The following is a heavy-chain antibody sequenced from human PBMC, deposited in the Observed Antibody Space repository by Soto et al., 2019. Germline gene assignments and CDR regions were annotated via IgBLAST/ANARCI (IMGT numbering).Heavy chain of an antibody. CDR3: ARVAAAGTIDAFDI. V-gene: IGHV1-2*04. D-gene: IGHD6-13*01. J-gene: IGHJ3*02. CDR2: INPNSGGT. Sequence: ASVKVSCKASGYTFTSYGISWVRQAPGQGLEWMGWINPNSGGTNYAQKFQGWVTMTRDTSISTAYMELSRLRSDDTAVYYCARVAAAGTIDAFDIWGQGTMVTVSS. CDR1: GYTFTSYG.